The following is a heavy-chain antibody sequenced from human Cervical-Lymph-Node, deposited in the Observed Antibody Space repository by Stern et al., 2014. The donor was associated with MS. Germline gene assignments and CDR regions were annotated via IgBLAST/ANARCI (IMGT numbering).Heavy chain of an antibody. J-gene: IGHJ6*02. CDR3: ARDHLPRLDSDTGGHYLDYYYYALDV. CDR1: GFPFSNYN. Sequence: EVQLVESGGGLVKPGGSLRLSCTASGFPFSNYNMNWVRQAPGKGLEWVASITRSGTYIHYPDSVRGRLPIPRDNAKNSLYLQMNSLRAEDTAVYYCARDHLPRLDSDTGGHYLDYYYYALDVWGQGTTVTVSS. V-gene: IGHV3-21*01. D-gene: IGHD2-8*02. CDR2: ITRSGTYI.